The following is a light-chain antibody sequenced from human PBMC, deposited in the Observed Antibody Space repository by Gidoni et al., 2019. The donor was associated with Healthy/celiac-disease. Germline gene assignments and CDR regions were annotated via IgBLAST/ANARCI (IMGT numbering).Light chain of an antibody. CDR2: WAS. J-gene: IGKJ1*01. V-gene: IGKV4-1*01. CDR3: QQYYNSPT. CDR1: QNILHSSNNKNY. Sequence: DIVMTQSPDSLAVSLGERATINCKSSQNILHSSNNKNYLAWYQQKPGQPPKLLIYWASTRESGVPDRFSGSGSGTYFTLTISSLQAEDVAVYHCQQYYNSPTFGQGTKVEIK.